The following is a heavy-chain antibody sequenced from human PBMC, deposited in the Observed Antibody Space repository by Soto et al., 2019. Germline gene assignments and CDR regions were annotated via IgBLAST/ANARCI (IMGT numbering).Heavy chain of an antibody. V-gene: IGHV3-48*02. CDR3: ARSVAGHFDY. CDR1: GFTFNIYS. J-gene: IGHJ4*02. Sequence: EVQLVESGGVLVQPGGSLRLSCAASGFTFNIYSMNWVRQAPGKGLEWVSYITSDTATIHYADSVRGRFTISRDNAENSLFLQMNSLRDEDTAAYYCARSVAGHFDYWGQGALVTVSS. CDR2: ITSDTATI. D-gene: IGHD6-19*01.